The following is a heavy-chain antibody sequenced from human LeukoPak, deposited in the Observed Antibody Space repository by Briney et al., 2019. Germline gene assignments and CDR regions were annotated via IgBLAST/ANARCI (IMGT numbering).Heavy chain of an antibody. D-gene: IGHD5-12*01. J-gene: IGHJ3*02. Sequence: PGGSLRLSCAASGFTFSNAWMTWVRQAPGKGLGWVGRLKSKTDGGTTDYAAPVKGRFTISRDDSKNTLFLQMNSLKTEDTAVYYCSTCGYDRFGAVYMWSQGTVVTVSA. CDR3: STCGYDRFGAVYM. CDR2: LKSKTDGGTT. CDR1: GFTFSNAW. V-gene: IGHV3-15*01.